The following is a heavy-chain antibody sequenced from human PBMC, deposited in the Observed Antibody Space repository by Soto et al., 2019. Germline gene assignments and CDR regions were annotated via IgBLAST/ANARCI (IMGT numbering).Heavy chain of an antibody. V-gene: IGHV3-7*03. Sequence: GGSLRLSCAASGFTFSSYWMSWVRQAPGKGLEWVANIKQDGSEKYYVDSVKGRFTISRDNAKNSLYLQMNSLRAEDTAVYYCERDSSPGIAAAGIDYWGQGTLVTVYS. CDR1: GFTFSSYW. CDR3: ERDSSPGIAAAGIDY. J-gene: IGHJ4*02. D-gene: IGHD6-13*01. CDR2: IKQDGSEK.